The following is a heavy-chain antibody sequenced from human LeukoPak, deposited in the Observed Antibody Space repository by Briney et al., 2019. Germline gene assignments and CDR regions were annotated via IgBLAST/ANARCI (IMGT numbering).Heavy chain of an antibody. D-gene: IGHD3-10*01. Sequence: SVKVSCKASGYTFTSYGISWVRQAPGQGLEWMGGIIPIFGTANYAQKFQGRVTITADESTSTAYMELSSLRSEDTAVYYCASYYYGSGSYYPLDYWGQGTLVTVSS. J-gene: IGHJ4*02. V-gene: IGHV1-69*13. CDR3: ASYYYGSGSYYPLDY. CDR1: GYTFTSYG. CDR2: IIPIFGTA.